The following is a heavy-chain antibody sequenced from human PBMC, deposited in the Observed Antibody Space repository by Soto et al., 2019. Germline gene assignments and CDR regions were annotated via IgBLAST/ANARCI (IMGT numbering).Heavy chain of an antibody. Sequence: SVKVSCKASGGTFSSYAISWVRQAPGQGLEWMGGIIPIFGTANYAQKFQGRVTITADESTSTAYMELSSLRSEDTAVYYCARLYYDSSGYYYAGGDYWGQGTLVTVSS. J-gene: IGHJ4*02. V-gene: IGHV1-69*13. D-gene: IGHD3-22*01. CDR1: GGTFSSYA. CDR3: ARLYYDSSGYYYAGGDY. CDR2: IIPIFGTA.